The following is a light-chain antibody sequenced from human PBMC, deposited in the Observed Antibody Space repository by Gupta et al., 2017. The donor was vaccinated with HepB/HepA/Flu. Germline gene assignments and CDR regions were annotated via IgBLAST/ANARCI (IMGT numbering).Light chain of an antibody. CDR1: QSVNSRD. CDR3: QLYSSSPPRYT. CDR2: AAY. Sequence: VLTQSPGTLSLSPGERATLSCRVGQSVNSRDLAWYQQRRGQAPRVLIYAAYSRATGIPDRFSGSGSGTDFTLTISTLEPEDFAVYDWQLYSSSPPRYTFGQGTNLE. J-gene: IGKJ2*01. V-gene: IGKV3-20*01.